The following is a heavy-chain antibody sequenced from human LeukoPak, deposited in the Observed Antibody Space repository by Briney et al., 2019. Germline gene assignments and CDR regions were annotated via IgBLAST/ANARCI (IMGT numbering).Heavy chain of an antibody. CDR1: GFTFKNHG. CDR2: IWYDGSNK. J-gene: IGHJ4*02. CDR3: TRDRSSVYFDY. V-gene: IGHV3-33*01. Sequence: PGGSLRLSCAASGFTFKNHGMHWVRQAPGKGLEGVAVIWYDGSNKYYADSVKGRFTISRDNSKNTLYLQMNSLRAQDTAVYYCTRDRSSVYFDYWGQGTLVIVSS. D-gene: IGHD3-22*01.